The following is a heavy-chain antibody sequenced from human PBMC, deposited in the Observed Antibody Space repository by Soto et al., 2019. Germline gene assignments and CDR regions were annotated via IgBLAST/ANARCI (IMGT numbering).Heavy chain of an antibody. D-gene: IGHD3-22*01. Sequence: SETLSLTCTVSGGSISSGDYYWSWIRQHPGKGLEWVGTIYFSGTTYYNPSLKSRVTISVDTSKSQFSLKLSSVTAADTAVYYCARRDRSGFSYWLDTWGQGTLVTVSS. V-gene: IGHV4-31*03. CDR3: ARRDRSGFSYWLDT. CDR1: GGSISSGDYY. CDR2: IYFSGTT. J-gene: IGHJ5*02.